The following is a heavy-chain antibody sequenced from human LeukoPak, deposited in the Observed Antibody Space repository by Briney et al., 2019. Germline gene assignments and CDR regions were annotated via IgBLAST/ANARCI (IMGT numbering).Heavy chain of an antibody. J-gene: IGHJ4*02. CDR2: IYASGST. Sequence: SETLSLTCTVSGGSVSSGSYYWSWIRQPAGKGLEWIGRIYASGSTNYNPSLKSRVTMSVDTSKNQFSLKLISVTAADTAVYFCARGPYCNGGSCYYFDYWGQGTLVTVSS. V-gene: IGHV4-61*02. CDR1: GGSVSSGSYY. D-gene: IGHD2-15*01. CDR3: ARGPYCNGGSCYYFDY.